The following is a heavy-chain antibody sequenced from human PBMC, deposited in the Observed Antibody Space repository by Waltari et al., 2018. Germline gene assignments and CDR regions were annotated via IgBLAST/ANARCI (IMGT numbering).Heavy chain of an antibody. D-gene: IGHD2-2*01. V-gene: IGHV1-69*01. J-gene: IGHJ5*02. CDR1: GGTFSSYA. Sequence: QVQLVQSGAEVKKPGSSVKVSCKASGGTFSSYAISWVRQAPGQGLEWRGGSIPMFGKANHAQKCQGIDTSTADEATSTAYMELSSLRSEDTAVYYCALSDPGYCSSTSCSTGGAWGQGTLVTVSS. CDR3: ALSDPGYCSSTSCSTGGA. CDR2: SIPMFGKA.